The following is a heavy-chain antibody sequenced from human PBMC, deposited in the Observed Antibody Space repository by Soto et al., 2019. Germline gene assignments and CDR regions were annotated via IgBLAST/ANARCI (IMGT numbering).Heavy chain of an antibody. J-gene: IGHJ4*02. D-gene: IGHD4-4*01. CDR1: GFTFSSYS. CDR3: ARGFHDYSNYGAFDY. CDR2: ISSSSSYI. V-gene: IGHV3-21*01. Sequence: GGSLRLSCAASGFTFSSYSMNWVRQAPGKGLEWVSSISSSSSYIYYADSVKGRFTISRDNAKNSLYLQMNSLRAEDTAVYYCARGFHDYSNYGAFDYWGQGTLVTVSS.